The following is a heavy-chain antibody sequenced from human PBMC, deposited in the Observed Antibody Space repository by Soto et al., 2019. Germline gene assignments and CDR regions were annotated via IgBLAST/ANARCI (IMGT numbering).Heavy chain of an antibody. J-gene: IGHJ4*02. CDR3: ARDSGLPILNFDI. V-gene: IGHV3-30*03. CDR2: SSYDGRET. D-gene: IGHD3-10*01. CDR1: DFDFRRYG. Sequence: GGSLRLSCAASDFDFRRYGIHWVRPAPGKGLEWVEASSYDGRETCQADSAKGRFTVSKEMSKNTAFLQMNALRHEDTSLYFCARDSGLPILNFDIWGQGTPVTVSS.